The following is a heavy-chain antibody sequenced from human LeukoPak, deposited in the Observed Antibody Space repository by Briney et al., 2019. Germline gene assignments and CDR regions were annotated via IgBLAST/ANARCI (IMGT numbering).Heavy chain of an antibody. CDR3: ARDSGYYDILTGYHPSYGMDV. J-gene: IGHJ6*02. Sequence: GGSLRLSCAGSGFTFSSYSMNWVRQAPGKGLEWVSYISSSSSTIYYADSVKGRFTISRDNAKNSLYLQMNSLRAEDTAVYYCARDSGYYDILTGYHPSYGMDVWGQGTTVTVSS. CDR1: GFTFSSYS. V-gene: IGHV3-48*01. CDR2: ISSSSSTI. D-gene: IGHD3-9*01.